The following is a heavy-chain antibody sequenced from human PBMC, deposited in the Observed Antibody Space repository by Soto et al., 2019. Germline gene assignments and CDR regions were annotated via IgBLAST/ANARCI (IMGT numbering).Heavy chain of an antibody. CDR3: AKTAHDQQQLVRNYYYYGMDV. CDR1: GFTFSSYA. V-gene: IGHV3-23*01. Sequence: GGSLRLSCAASGFTFSSYAMSWVRQAPGKGLEWVSAISGSGGSTYYADSVEGRFTISRDNSKNTLYLQMNSLRAEDTAVYYCAKTAHDQQQLVRNYYYYGMDVWGQGTTVTVSS. CDR2: ISGSGGST. D-gene: IGHD6-13*01. J-gene: IGHJ6*02.